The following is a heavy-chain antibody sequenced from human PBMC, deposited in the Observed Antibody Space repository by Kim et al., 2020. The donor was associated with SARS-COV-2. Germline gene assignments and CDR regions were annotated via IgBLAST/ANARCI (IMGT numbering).Heavy chain of an antibody. CDR3: ARDQLRYDS. J-gene: IGHJ4*02. Sequence: GGSLRLSCEASGFSFSSYEMNWVRQAPGKGLEWVSYISRSGSSTYYGDSVKGRFTISRDNAKNSLYLQMNSLRAEDTAIYYCARDQLRYDSWGQGTLVTVSA. D-gene: IGHD4-17*01. CDR2: ISRSGSST. V-gene: IGHV3-48*03. CDR1: GFSFSSYE.